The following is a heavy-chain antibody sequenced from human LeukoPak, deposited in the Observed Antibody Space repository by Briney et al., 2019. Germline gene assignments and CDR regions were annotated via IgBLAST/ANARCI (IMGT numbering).Heavy chain of an antibody. V-gene: IGHV4-4*02. D-gene: IGHD6-13*01. CDR2: IYHSGST. CDR1: GGSISSSNW. Sequence: SGTLSLTCAVSGGSISSSNWWSWVRQPPGKGLEWIGEIYHSGSTNYNPSLKSRVTISVDKSKNQFSLKLSSVTAADTAVYYCARERIQQQLNGGWFDPGAREPWSPSPQ. J-gene: IGHJ5*02. CDR3: ARERIQQQLNGGWFDP.